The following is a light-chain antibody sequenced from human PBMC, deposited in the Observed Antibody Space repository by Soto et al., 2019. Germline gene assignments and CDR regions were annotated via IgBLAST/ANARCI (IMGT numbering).Light chain of an antibody. CDR1: SNDVGGYDY. Sequence: QSALTQPASVSGSPGQSITSSCTGTSNDVGGYDYVSWYQQHPGKDPKLLIYDVSYRPSEVSNRFSGSKSGNTASLTISGLEAEDEAEYYSRSHTMSRTMVCGGRTKLTVL. V-gene: IGLV2-14*01. J-gene: IGLJ2*01. CDR2: DVS. CDR3: RSHTMSRTMV.